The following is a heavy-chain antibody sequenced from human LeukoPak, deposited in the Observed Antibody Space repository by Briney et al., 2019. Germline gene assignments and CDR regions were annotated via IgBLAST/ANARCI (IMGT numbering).Heavy chain of an antibody. CDR2: INHSGGT. D-gene: IGHD1-7*01. CDR3: ARGRSITGTTKDYYYYYMDV. V-gene: IGHV4-34*01. J-gene: IGHJ6*03. Sequence: SETLSLTCAVYGGSFSGYYWSWIRQPPGKGLEWIGEINHSGGTNYNPSLKSRVTISVDTSKNQFSLKLSSVTAADTAVYYCARGRSITGTTKDYYYYYMDVWGKGTTVTVSS. CDR1: GGSFSGYY.